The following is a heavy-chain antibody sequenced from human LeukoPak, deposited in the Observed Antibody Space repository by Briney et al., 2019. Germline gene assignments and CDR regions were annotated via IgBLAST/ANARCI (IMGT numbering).Heavy chain of an antibody. J-gene: IGHJ5*02. D-gene: IGHD1-1*01. Sequence: PSETLSLTCAVYGGSFSGYYWSWIRQPPGKGLEWIGEINHSGSTNYNPSLKSRVTISVDTSKNRFSLKLSSVTAAGTAVYYCARPNWNNWFDPWGQGTLVTVSS. CDR1: GGSFSGYY. CDR2: INHSGST. CDR3: ARPNWNNWFDP. V-gene: IGHV4-34*01.